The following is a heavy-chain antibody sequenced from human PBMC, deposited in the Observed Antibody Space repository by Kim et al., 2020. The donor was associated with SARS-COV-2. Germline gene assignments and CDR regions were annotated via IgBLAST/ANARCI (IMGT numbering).Heavy chain of an antibody. J-gene: IGHJ4*02. CDR2: IYYSGST. CDR1: GGSISSYY. Sequence: SETLSLTCTVSGGSISSYYWSWIRQPPGKGLEWIGYIYYSGSTNYNPSLKSRVTISVDTSKNQFSLKLSSVTAADTAVYYCARGEAVDSSGWYGYWGQGTLVTVSS. D-gene: IGHD6-19*01. V-gene: IGHV4-59*01. CDR3: ARGEAVDSSGWYGY.